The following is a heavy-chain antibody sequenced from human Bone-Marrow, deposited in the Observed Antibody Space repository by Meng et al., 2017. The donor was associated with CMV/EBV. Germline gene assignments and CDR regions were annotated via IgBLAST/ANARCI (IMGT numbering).Heavy chain of an antibody. CDR2: ISSSSSYI. D-gene: IGHD3-10*01. CDR3: ARFGVIGYYYYGMDV. Sequence: SRKASGGTFSSYSMNWVRQAPGKGLEWVSSISSSSSYIYYADSVKGRFTISRDNAKNSLYLQMNSLRAEDTAVYHCARFGVIGYYYYGMDVWGEGTTVTVSS. CDR1: GGTFSSYS. J-gene: IGHJ6*04. V-gene: IGHV3-21*01.